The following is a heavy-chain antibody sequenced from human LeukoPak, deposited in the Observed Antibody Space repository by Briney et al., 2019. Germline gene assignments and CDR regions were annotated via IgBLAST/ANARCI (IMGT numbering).Heavy chain of an antibody. V-gene: IGHV3-48*04. CDR1: GFTFSSYS. Sequence: PGGSLRLSCAASGFTFSSYSMNWVRQAPGKGLEWLSYISYNSGTISYADSVKGRFTVSRDDAANSLYLQMTSLRVEDTAVYYCARGRLGGHLNWMPSPPDYWGQGTLVTVSS. J-gene: IGHJ4*02. CDR3: ARGRLGGHLNWMPSPPDY. CDR2: ISYNSGTI. D-gene: IGHD3-16*01.